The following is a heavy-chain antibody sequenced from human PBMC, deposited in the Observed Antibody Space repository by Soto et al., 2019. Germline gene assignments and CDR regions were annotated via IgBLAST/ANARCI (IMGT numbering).Heavy chain of an antibody. V-gene: IGHV1-3*01. CDR2: INPANGYT. Sequence: QVQLVQSGAEVKKPGASVKVSCKASGYTFTTYAIHWVRQAPGQRPEWMGWINPANGYTKYSQQFQDRVTLTRDTSARTAHMELTSLRSEDTAVYYCARGRSGYAPWGQGTRVTVSS. D-gene: IGHD5-12*01. CDR3: ARGRSGYAP. CDR1: GYTFTTYA. J-gene: IGHJ5*02.